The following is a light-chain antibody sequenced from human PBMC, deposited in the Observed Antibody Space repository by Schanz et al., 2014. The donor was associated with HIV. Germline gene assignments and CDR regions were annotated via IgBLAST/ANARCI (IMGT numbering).Light chain of an antibody. J-gene: IGKJ2*01. V-gene: IGKV3-20*01. CDR3: QQYGDSPFT. Sequence: EIVLTQSPGTLSLSPGERATLSCRASQSVSSSYLAWYRQRPGQAPGLLIYGASSRAADIPDRFSGSGSGTDFTLTISRLEPEDSGVYYCQQYGDSPFTFGLGTRLKIK. CDR1: QSVSSSY. CDR2: GAS.